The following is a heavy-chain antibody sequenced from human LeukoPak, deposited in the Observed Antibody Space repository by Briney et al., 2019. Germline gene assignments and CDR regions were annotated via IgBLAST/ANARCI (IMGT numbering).Heavy chain of an antibody. CDR1: GFTFSSYA. D-gene: IGHD5-18*01. J-gene: IGHJ4*02. Sequence: GGSLRLSCAASGFTFSSYAMSWVRQAPGKGLEWVSSIISSGGVTYYADSVNGRFTISRDNSKNTVYLQMDSLRAEDSAVYYCAKNGGYSYGLYYFDYWGQGTLVTVSS. V-gene: IGHV3-23*01. CDR3: AKNGGYSYGLYYFDY. CDR2: IISSGGVT.